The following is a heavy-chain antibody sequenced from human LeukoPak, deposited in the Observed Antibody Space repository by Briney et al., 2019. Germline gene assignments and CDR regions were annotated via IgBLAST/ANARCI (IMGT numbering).Heavy chain of an antibody. D-gene: IGHD6-19*01. CDR2: IIPIFGTA. CDR3: AREIGSRGWYDFDY. Sequence: SVKVSCKASGGTFSSYAISWVRQAPGQGLEWMGRIIPIFGTANYAQKFQGRVTITTDESTSTAYMELSSLRSEDTAVYYCAREIGSRGWYDFDYWGQEPWSPSPQ. V-gene: IGHV1-69*05. CDR1: GGTFSSYA. J-gene: IGHJ4*01.